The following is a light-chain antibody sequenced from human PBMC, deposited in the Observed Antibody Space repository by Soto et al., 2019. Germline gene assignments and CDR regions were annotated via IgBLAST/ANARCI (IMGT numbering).Light chain of an antibody. CDR3: QQYVNLPLT. Sequence: DIQMTQSPSSLSASVGDRVTITCQASQDITNYLNWYQQKPGEAPKLLIYEASSLETGVPSRFSGGGSGAHFTFTISSLQPEDFATYYCQQYVNLPLTFGGGTKVEVK. CDR2: EAS. J-gene: IGKJ4*01. V-gene: IGKV1-33*01. CDR1: QDITNY.